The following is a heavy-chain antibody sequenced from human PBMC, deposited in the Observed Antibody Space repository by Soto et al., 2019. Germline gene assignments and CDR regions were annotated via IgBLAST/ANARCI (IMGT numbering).Heavy chain of an antibody. CDR2: INGGNGNT. Sequence: ASVKVSCKASGYSFTTYAMHWVRQAPGQRLEWMGWINGGNGNTKYSQKFQGRVTITRDTSASTGYMELSSLRSEDTAVYYCARDIAVATTYYFDYWGQGTLVTVSS. D-gene: IGHD6-19*01. V-gene: IGHV1-3*01. CDR1: GYSFTTYA. J-gene: IGHJ4*02. CDR3: ARDIAVATTYYFDY.